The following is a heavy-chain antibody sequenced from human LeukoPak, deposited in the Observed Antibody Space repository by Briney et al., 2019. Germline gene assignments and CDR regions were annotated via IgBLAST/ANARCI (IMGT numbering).Heavy chain of an antibody. D-gene: IGHD3-3*01. J-gene: IGHJ6*02. V-gene: IGHV1-8*01. CDR3: ARYDAGLAHYYYYGMDV. Sequence: GASGTLSCTASGSTFTSYDINWERQATAQGLEWMGWMNLTGIKSGYAQKYQGRVTKTRITSISTDYMKLSSLRSEDTAVDYCARYDAGLAHYYYYGMDVWGQGTTVTVSS. CDR2: MNLTGIKS. CDR1: GSTFTSYD.